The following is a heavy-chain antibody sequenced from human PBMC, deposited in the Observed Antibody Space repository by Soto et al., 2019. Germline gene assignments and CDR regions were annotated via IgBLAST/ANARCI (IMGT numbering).Heavy chain of an antibody. CDR1: GFNTRFYS. V-gene: IGHV3-23*01. D-gene: IGHD1-7*01. Sequence: SLRLSCTASGFNTRFYSMSWVRQTPGKGLEWVAALSRSGGATYYADSVRGRFTISRDASKDTLFLQMSNLRAEDTALYYCSKGEMSTIRNSFDPWGQGTLVTVSS. CDR2: LSRSGGAT. J-gene: IGHJ5*02. CDR3: SKGEMSTIRNSFDP.